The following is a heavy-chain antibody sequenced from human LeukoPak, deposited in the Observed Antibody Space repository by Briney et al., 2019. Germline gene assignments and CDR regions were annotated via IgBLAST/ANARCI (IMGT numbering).Heavy chain of an antibody. CDR2: IKQDGSEK. J-gene: IGHJ4*02. Sequence: PGGSLRLSCAASGFTFSSYWMSWVRQAPGKGLEWVANIKQDGSEKYYVDSVKGRFTISIDNTKNSLYLQMNSLRAEDTAAYYCARYPNIVAGNYFDYWGQGTLVTVSS. V-gene: IGHV3-7*03. D-gene: IGHD5-12*01. CDR1: GFTFSSYW. CDR3: ARYPNIVAGNYFDY.